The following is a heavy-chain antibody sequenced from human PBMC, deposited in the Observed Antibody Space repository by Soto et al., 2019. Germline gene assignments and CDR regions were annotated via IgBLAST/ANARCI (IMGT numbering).Heavy chain of an antibody. CDR1: GGTFSSYT. CDR3: ARSGKVVATIPYY. J-gene: IGHJ4*02. Sequence: QVQLVQSGAEVKKPGSSVKVSCKASGGTFSSYTISWVRQAPGQGLEWMGRIIPILGIANYAQKFQGRVTITADKSTSTAYMELSSLRSEDTAVYYCARSGKVVATIPYYWGQGTLVTVSS. V-gene: IGHV1-69*02. CDR2: IIPILGIA. D-gene: IGHD5-12*01.